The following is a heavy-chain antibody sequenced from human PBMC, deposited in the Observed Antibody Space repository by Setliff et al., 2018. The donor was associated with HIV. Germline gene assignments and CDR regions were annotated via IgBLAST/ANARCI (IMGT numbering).Heavy chain of an antibody. CDR2: IYYSGST. D-gene: IGHD3-10*01. Sequence: SETLSLTCTVSGGSISGYYWSWIRQHPGKGLEWIGYIYYSGSTYYNPSLKSRVTISVDTSKNQFSLKLSSVTAADTAVYYCAREGITMVRVVEVAFDIWGQGTMVTVS. V-gene: IGHV4-31*03. CDR1: GGSISGYY. CDR3: AREGITMVRVVEVAFDI. J-gene: IGHJ3*02.